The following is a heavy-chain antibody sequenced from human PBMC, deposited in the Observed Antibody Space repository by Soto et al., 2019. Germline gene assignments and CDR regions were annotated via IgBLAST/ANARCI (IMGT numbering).Heavy chain of an antibody. V-gene: IGHV4-59*01. CDR1: GGSISSYY. D-gene: IGHD3-22*01. CDR3: ARATYYYDSSGRSYYFDY. CDR2: IYYSGST. Sequence: SETLSLTCTVSGGSISSYYWSWIQQPPGKXLEWIGYIYYSGSTNYNPSLKSRVTISVDTSKNQFSLKLSSVTAADTAVYYCARATYYYDSSGRSYYFDYWGQGTLVTVSS. J-gene: IGHJ4*02.